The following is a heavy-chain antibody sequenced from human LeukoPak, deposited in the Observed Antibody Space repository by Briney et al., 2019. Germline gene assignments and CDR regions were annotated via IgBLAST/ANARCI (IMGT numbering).Heavy chain of an antibody. CDR2: IYSGGST. CDR1: GFTVSSNY. V-gene: IGHV3-53*01. J-gene: IGHJ4*02. CDR3: ARDLEYYDSSGYYDY. D-gene: IGHD3-22*01. Sequence: GGSLRLSCAASGFTVSSNYMSWVRQAPGKGLEWVSVIYSGGSTYYADSVKGRFTISRDNSKNTLYLQMNSLRAEDTAVYYCARDLEYYDSSGYYDYWGQGTLVTVSS.